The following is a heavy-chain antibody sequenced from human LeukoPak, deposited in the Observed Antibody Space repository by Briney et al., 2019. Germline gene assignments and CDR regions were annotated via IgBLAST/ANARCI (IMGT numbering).Heavy chain of an antibody. Sequence: ASVKVSCKASGGTFSSYAISWVRQAPGQGLEWMGGIIPIFGTANYAQKFQGRVTITADKSTSTAYMELSSLRSEDTAVYYCARDERGYSYGYIQHWGQGTLVTVSS. CDR1: GGTFSSYA. D-gene: IGHD5-18*01. V-gene: IGHV1-69*06. CDR3: ARDERGYSYGYIQH. J-gene: IGHJ1*01. CDR2: IIPIFGTA.